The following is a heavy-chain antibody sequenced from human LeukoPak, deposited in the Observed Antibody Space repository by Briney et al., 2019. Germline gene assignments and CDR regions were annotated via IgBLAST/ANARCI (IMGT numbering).Heavy chain of an antibody. CDR1: GFTFGNYW. V-gene: IGHV3-74*01. CDR2: INRDGINT. CDR3: ARDLGQYYDTSDNWFDP. J-gene: IGHJ5*02. D-gene: IGHD3-22*01. Sequence: LSGGSLRLSCAAAGFTFGNYWMHWVRQAPGKGLVWVSRINRDGINTSYADSVKGRFTISRDNAKNTLNLQMNSLRAEDTAVYYCARDLGQYYDTSDNWFDPWGQGTLVTVSS.